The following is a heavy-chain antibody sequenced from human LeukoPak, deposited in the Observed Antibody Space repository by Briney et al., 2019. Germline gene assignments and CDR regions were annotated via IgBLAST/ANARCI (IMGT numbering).Heavy chain of an antibody. J-gene: IGHJ3*02. CDR3: AKDPSDWYAFDI. D-gene: IGHD3-9*01. Sequence: GGSLRLSCAASGFTFSSYAMSWVRQAPGKGLEWVSAISGSGGSTYYADSVKGRFTISRDSSKNTLYLQMNSLRAEDTAVYYCAKDPSDWYAFDIWGQGTMVTVSS. CDR1: GFTFSSYA. V-gene: IGHV3-23*01. CDR2: ISGSGGST.